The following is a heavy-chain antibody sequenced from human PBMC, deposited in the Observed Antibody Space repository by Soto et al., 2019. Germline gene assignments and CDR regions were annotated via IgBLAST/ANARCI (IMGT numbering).Heavy chain of an antibody. CDR1: GDSVSSNSAG. V-gene: IGHV6-1*01. CDR2: TYYKSKWNN. J-gene: IGHJ6*02. CDR3: TGITWFRGMEV. Sequence: PSHTLSLTCVISGDSVSSNSAGWNLIRQSPSRGLEWLGRTYYKSKWNNDYALSVKSRITINPDTSKKQFPLHLYSVTPEDTAVYYCTGITWFRGMEVWGQGTQVTVSS. D-gene: IGHD3-10*01.